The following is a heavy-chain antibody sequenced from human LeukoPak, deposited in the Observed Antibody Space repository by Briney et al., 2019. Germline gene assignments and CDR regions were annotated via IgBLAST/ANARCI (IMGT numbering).Heavy chain of an antibody. CDR3: AREDYYDSSGYYYRSYYFDY. V-gene: IGHV3-48*02. Sequence: GGSLRLSCAASGFTFSSYSMNWVRQAPGKGLEWVSYISSSSSTIYYADSVKGRFTISRDNAKNSLYLQMNSLRDEDTAVYYCAREDYYDSSGYYYRSYYFDYWGQGTLVTVSS. J-gene: IGHJ4*02. CDR1: GFTFSSYS. D-gene: IGHD3-22*01. CDR2: ISSSSSTI.